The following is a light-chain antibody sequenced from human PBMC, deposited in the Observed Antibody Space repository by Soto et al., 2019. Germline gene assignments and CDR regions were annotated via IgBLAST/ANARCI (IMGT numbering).Light chain of an antibody. CDR2: EVN. J-gene: IGLJ1*01. CDR3: SSYAGSSNV. V-gene: IGLV2-8*01. Sequence: QAVVTQPPSASGSPGQSVAISCTGTSSDVGGYNYVSWYQQHPGKAPKLMIYEVNKRPSGVPDRFSGSKSGNTASLTVSGIQAEDEADYSCSSYAGSSNVFGTGTKLTVL. CDR1: SSDVGGYNY.